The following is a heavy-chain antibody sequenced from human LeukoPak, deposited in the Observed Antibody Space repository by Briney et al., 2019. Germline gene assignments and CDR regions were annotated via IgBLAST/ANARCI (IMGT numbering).Heavy chain of an antibody. CDR1: GFTFDDYA. CDR2: ISWNSGSI. CDR3: ASLIMTTVTTGAFDI. V-gene: IGHV3-9*01. J-gene: IGHJ3*02. Sequence: PGRFLRLSCAASGFTFDDYAMHWVRQAPGKGLEWVSGISWNSGSIGYADSVKGRFTISRDNAKNSLYLQMNSLRAEDTAVYYCASLIMTTVTTGAFDIWGQGTMVTVSS. D-gene: IGHD4-17*01.